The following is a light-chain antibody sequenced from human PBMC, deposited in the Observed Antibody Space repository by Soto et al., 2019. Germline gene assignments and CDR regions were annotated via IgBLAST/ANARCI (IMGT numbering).Light chain of an antibody. V-gene: IGKV1-5*01. CDR3: QQYNIYPWT. CDR1: QSISSW. Sequence: DSPATKSPSTLSAHVEDTVTFPCRASQSISSWLAWYQQKPGKAPKLLLYDASTLQSGVPSRFSGSGSGTDFTLTISRLHPDDFATYYCQQYNIYPWTFAQGAKVDIK. CDR2: DAS. J-gene: IGKJ1*01.